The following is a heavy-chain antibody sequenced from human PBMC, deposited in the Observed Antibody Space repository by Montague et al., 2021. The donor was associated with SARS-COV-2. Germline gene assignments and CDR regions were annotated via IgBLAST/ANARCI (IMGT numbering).Heavy chain of an antibody. V-gene: IGHV3-74*01. Sequence: SLRLSCAASGFTFSSHWMHWVRQLPGKGLLWVSRINTDGTITNYADSVKGRFTISRDNAKNSMYLQMNSQRVEDTAVYYCATDRTVAPGYGFDPWGQGTLVTVSS. J-gene: IGHJ5*02. CDR1: GFTFSSHW. D-gene: IGHD3-9*01. CDR3: ATDRTVAPGYGFDP. CDR2: INTDGTIT.